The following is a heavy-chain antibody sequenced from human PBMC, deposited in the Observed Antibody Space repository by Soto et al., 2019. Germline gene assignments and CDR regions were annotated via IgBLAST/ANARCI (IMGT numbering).Heavy chain of an antibody. V-gene: IGHV3-21*01. CDR3: ASFRAATGYHNGLDV. CDR1: GFTFSSSS. D-gene: IGHD2-15*01. J-gene: IGHJ6*02. Sequence: GGSLRLSCAASGFTFSSSSMNWVRQAPGKGLEWVSSISSGSGFIYYADSVKGRFTISRDNAKNSLYLQMNSLRAEDTALYYCASFRAATGYHNGLDVWGQGTMVTVSS. CDR2: ISSGSGFI.